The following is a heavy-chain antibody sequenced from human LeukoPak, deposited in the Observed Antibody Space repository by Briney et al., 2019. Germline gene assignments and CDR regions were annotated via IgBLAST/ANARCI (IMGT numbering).Heavy chain of an antibody. CDR2: IYSGGST. CDR3: AREGKDVGASQYYFDY. V-gene: IGHV3-53*01. D-gene: IGHD1-26*01. CDR1: GFTVSSNY. J-gene: IGHJ4*02. Sequence: HPGGSLRLSCAASGFTVSSNYMSWVRQAPGKGLEGGSVIYSGGSTYYADSVKGRFTISRDNSKNTLYLQMNSLRAEDPAVYYCAREGKDVGASQYYFDYWGQGTLVTVSS.